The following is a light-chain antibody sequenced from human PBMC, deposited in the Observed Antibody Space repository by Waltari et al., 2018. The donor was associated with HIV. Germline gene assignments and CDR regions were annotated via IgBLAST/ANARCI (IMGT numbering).Light chain of an antibody. Sequence: QSVLTPPPSASGTPGQTVTLSLSGSTPNAETTCVYWYHQLPGTAPKLLIYRNHQRSSGVPDRFSSSRSGASASLIISGLRSEDEADYSCGVWDSTLKQWLFGGGTKLTVL. J-gene: IGLJ3*02. CDR1: TPNAETTC. CDR3: GVWDSTLKQWL. V-gene: IGLV1-47*01. CDR2: RNH.